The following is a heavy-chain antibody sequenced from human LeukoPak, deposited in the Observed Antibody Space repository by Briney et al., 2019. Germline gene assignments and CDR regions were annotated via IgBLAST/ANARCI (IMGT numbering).Heavy chain of an antibody. CDR1: GGTFSSYA. V-gene: IGHV1-18*01. J-gene: IGHJ4*02. Sequence: GASVKVSCKASGGTFSSYAISWVRQAPGQGLEWMGWISAYNGNTKYAQRLQGRVTMTTDTSTSTAYMELKSLRSDDTAVYYCARGGIEMATIKGLDYWGQGTLVTVSS. CDR3: ARGGIEMATIKGLDY. CDR2: ISAYNGNT. D-gene: IGHD5-24*01.